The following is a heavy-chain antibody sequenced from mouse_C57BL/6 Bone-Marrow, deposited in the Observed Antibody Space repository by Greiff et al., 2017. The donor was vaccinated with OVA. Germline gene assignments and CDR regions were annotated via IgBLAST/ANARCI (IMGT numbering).Heavy chain of an antibody. Sequence: QVQLQQPGAELVKPGASVKLSCKASGYTFTSYWMHWVKQRPGRGLEWIGRIDPNSGGTKYNEKFKSKATLTVDKPSSTAYMQLSSLTSEDSAVYECARVRGLNGGNWYFDVWGTGTTVTVSS. CDR1: GYTFTSYW. CDR3: ARVRGLNGGNWYFDV. J-gene: IGHJ1*03. D-gene: IGHD1-1*02. V-gene: IGHV1-72*01. CDR2: IDPNSGGT.